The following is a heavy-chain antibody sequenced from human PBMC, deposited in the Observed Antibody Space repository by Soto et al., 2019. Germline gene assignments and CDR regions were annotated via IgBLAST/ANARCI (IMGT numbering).Heavy chain of an antibody. CDR3: ARENAAAGMGLDY. V-gene: IGHV3-21*01. CDR1: GFTFSSYS. CDR2: ISSSSSYI. D-gene: IGHD6-13*01. J-gene: IGHJ4*02. Sequence: PGGSLRLSCAASGFTFSSYSMNWVRQAPGKGLEWVSSISSSSSYIYYADSVKGRFTISRDNAKNSLYLQMNSLRAEDTAVYYCARENAAAGMGLDYWGQGTLVTVSS.